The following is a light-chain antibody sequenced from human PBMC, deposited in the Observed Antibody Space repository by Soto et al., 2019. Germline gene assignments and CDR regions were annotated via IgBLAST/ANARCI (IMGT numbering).Light chain of an antibody. CDR2: AAS. Sequence: DIQMTQSQSSLSASVGDRGTITFLASQSLRSYLNWCQQKPGTAPKLLIYAASSLQSGVPSRFSGSGSGTELTLTIRCLQSEDFATYYCHQYYSYPLTFGGGTKLDI. V-gene: IGKV1-39*01. CDR3: HQYYSYPLT. J-gene: IGKJ4*01. CDR1: QSLRSY.